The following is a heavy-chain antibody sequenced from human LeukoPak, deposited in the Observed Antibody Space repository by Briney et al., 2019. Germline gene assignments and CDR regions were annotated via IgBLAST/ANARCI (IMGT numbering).Heavy chain of an antibody. CDR2: ISGSGGST. CDR1: GFTFSSYA. Sequence: PGGSLRLSCAASGFTFSSYAMSWVRQARGKGLEWVSLISGSGGSTYYADSVKGRFTISRDNSKNTLYLQMNSLRVEDTAVYYCAKGNIAARQDIMDVWGQGTTVTVSS. V-gene: IGHV3-23*01. D-gene: IGHD6-6*01. J-gene: IGHJ6*02. CDR3: AKGNIAARQDIMDV.